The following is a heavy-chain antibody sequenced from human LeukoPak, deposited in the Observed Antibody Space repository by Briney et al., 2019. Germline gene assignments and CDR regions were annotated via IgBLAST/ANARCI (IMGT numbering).Heavy chain of an antibody. Sequence: ASVKVSCKASGYTFTGYYIHWVRQATGQGLEWMGWMNPNSGNTGYAQKFQGRVTMTRNTSISTAYMELSSLRSEDTAVYYCARDRSSPHNWFDPWGQGTLVTVSS. D-gene: IGHD6-13*01. V-gene: IGHV1-8*02. CDR1: GYTFTGYY. CDR3: ARDRSSPHNWFDP. CDR2: MNPNSGNT. J-gene: IGHJ5*02.